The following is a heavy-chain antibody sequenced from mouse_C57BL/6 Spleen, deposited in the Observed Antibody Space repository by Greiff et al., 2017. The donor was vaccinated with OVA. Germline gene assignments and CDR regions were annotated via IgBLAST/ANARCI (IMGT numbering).Heavy chain of an antibody. CDR3: ARAPYGNYAYYFDY. D-gene: IGHD2-1*01. J-gene: IGHJ2*01. CDR2: ISDGGSYT. CDR1: GFTFSSYA. V-gene: IGHV5-4*01. Sequence: EVQRVESGGGLVKPGGSLKLSCAASGFTFSSYAMSWVRQTPEKRLEWVATISDGGSYTYYPDNVKGRFTISRDNAKNNLYLQMSHLKSEDTAMYYCARAPYGNYAYYFDYWGQGTTLTVSS.